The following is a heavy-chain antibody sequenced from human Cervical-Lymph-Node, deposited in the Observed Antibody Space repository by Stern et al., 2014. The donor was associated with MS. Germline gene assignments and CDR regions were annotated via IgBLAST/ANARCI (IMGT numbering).Heavy chain of an antibody. V-gene: IGHV3-21*01. D-gene: IGHD1-26*01. J-gene: IGHJ4*02. CDR1: GFSFSVET. CDR2: ISSSSSFI. Sequence: EVQLVESGGGLVKPGGSLRLSCAASGFSFSVETMNWVRQSPGKGLEWVSSISSSSSFIHYAVSVKGRFTISRDNVNNSLFLQMSSLTVEDTAVYYCASAAPRGYWGQGTLVAVSS. CDR3: ASAAPRGY.